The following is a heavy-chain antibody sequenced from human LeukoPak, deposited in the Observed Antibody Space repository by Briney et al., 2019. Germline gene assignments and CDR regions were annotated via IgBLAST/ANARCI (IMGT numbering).Heavy chain of an antibody. V-gene: IGHV4-59*12. CDR2: IYYSGST. CDR3: ARSHDSSGYLFDY. Sequence: PSETLSLTCTVSGGSISSYYWSWIRQPPGKGLEWIGYIYYSGSTNYNPSLKSRVTISVDTSKNQFSLILSSVTAADTAVFYCARSHDSSGYLFDYWGQGTLVTVSS. CDR1: GGSISSYY. D-gene: IGHD3-22*01. J-gene: IGHJ4*02.